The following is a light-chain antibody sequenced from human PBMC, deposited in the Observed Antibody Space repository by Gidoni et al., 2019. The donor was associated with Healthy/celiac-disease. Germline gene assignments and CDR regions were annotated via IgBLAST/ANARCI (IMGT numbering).Light chain of an antibody. CDR2: DAS. CDR3: QQLSNGPRT. Sequence: GVRLSPATLSLSPGERATLSCRASQSVSSYLAWYQQKPGQAPRLLIYDASNRATGIPARFSGSGSGKEFTLTISSLEPEDFAGYYCQQLSNGPRTFGQGTRLEIK. V-gene: IGKV3-11*01. CDR1: QSVSSY. J-gene: IGKJ5*01.